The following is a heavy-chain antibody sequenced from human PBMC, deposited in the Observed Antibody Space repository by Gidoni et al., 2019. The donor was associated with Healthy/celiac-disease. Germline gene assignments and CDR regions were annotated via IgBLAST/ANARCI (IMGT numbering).Heavy chain of an antibody. CDR1: GFTFSSFG. CDR3: ARARYSSGGGFKGYYFDY. V-gene: IGHV3-33*01. CDR2: IWYDGSNK. J-gene: IGHJ4*02. Sequence: QVQLVESGGGVVQPGRSLRLSCPASGFTFSSFGLHWVRQAPGKGLEWVAVIWYDGSNKYYADSVKGRFTISRDNSKNTLYLQMNSLRAEDTAVYYCARARYSSGGGFKGYYFDYWGQGTLVTVSS. D-gene: IGHD6-19*01.